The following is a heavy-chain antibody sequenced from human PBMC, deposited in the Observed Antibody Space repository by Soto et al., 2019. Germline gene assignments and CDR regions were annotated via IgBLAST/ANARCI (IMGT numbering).Heavy chain of an antibody. J-gene: IGHJ3*01. D-gene: IGHD5-18*01. Sequence: TGGSLRLSCAASGFTFNSYGIHWVRQAPGKGLEWVALISYDGSNTDYADSVKGRFTISRDNSENTLDLQMNSLRPEDTAVYYCAKGDTAMAYALDVWGQGTMVTVS. CDR2: ISYDGSNT. CDR1: GFTFNSYG. V-gene: IGHV3-30*18. CDR3: AKGDTAMAYALDV.